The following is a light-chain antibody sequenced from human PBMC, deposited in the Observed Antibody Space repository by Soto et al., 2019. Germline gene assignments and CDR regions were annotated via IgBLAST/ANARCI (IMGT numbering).Light chain of an antibody. CDR2: DDS. J-gene: IGLJ1*01. CDR1: SSDVGGYNY. V-gene: IGLV2-14*01. CDR3: SSYTSSSTLYA. Sequence: QSVLTQPASVSGSPGQSITISCTGTSSDVGGYNYVSWYQQHPGKAHKLMIYDDSNRPSGVSNQFSGSKSSNTAYMAITELQAEDEADYYCSSYTSSSTLYAFGTGTKVTVL.